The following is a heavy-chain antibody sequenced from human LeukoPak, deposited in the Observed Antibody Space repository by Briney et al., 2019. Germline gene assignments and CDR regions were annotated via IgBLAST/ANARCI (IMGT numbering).Heavy chain of an antibody. Sequence: ASVKVSCKASGYTFTSYGISWVRQAPGQGLEWMGWISAYNGNTNYAQKLQGRVTMTTDTSTSTAYMELRSLRSDDTAVYYCAREKEYQLLLGCYYYMDVWGKGTTVIVSS. J-gene: IGHJ6*03. CDR2: ISAYNGNT. V-gene: IGHV1-18*01. D-gene: IGHD2-2*01. CDR1: GYTFTSYG. CDR3: AREKEYQLLLGCYYYMDV.